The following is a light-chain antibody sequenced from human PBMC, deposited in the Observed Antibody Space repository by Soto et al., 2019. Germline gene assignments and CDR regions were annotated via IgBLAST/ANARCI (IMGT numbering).Light chain of an antibody. J-gene: IGKJ2*01. CDR3: QQYNSYLYT. CDR1: QSISSW. V-gene: IGKV1-5*01. CDR2: DAS. Sequence: DIQMTQSPSTLSASVGDRVTITCRASQSISSWLAWYQQKPGKAPKLLIYDASSLESGVPSRFSGSGSGTEITLTISNLQPEDFATYYCQQYNSYLYTFGQGTKLEIK.